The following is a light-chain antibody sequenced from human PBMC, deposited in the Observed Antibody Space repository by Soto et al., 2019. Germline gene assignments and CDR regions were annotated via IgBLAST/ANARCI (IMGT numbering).Light chain of an antibody. CDR3: QQFNNWPWT. J-gene: IGKJ1*01. CDR1: QSISDT. Sequence: EIVMTQSPATLSVSPGGRATLSCRASQSISDTLAWYQHKPGQAPRLLIYGASTRAPGFPARFSGSGSGTDFTLTIRSLQSEDFAVYYCQQFNNWPWTFGQGTKV. V-gene: IGKV3-15*01. CDR2: GAS.